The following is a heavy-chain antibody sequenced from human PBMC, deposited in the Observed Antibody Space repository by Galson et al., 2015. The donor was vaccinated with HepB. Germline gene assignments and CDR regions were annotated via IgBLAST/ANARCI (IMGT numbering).Heavy chain of an antibody. CDR1: GFGFSTYG. D-gene: IGHD3-10*01. V-gene: IGHV3-33*06. CDR3: AKVFIGPGSDYDDGLDV. CDR2: IWYDGNNK. Sequence: SLRLSCAASGFGFSTYGMHWVRQAPGKGLEWVAVIWYDGNNKDYVDSVKGRFTISRDNSKNTLYLQMNSLRVEDTALYYCAKVFIGPGSDYDDGLDVWGQGTMVIVSP. J-gene: IGHJ3*01.